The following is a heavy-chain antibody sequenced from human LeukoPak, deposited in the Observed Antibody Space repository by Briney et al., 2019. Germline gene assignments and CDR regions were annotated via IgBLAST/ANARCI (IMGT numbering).Heavy chain of an antibody. D-gene: IGHD4-17*01. CDR3: AKSGFYGVPACFDY. J-gene: IGHJ4*02. Sequence: GGSLRLSCVASGFTFNRYGMSWVRQAPGKGLEWVSTIISGSGNTSSYADSVKGRFTVSRDNSKNTLFLQINSLRAEDTAVYYCAKSGFYGVPACFDYWGQGTLVTVSS. CDR1: GFTFNRYG. CDR2: IISGSGNTS. V-gene: IGHV3-23*01.